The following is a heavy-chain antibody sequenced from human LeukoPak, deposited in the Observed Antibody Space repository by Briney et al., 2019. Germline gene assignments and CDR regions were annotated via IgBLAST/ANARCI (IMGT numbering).Heavy chain of an antibody. V-gene: IGHV3-9*03. CDR3: AKGTTVSLYYYFDY. J-gene: IGHJ4*02. Sequence: GRSLRLSCAASGFTFDDYAMHWVRQAPGKGLEWVSGISWNSGSIGYADSVKGRFTISRDNAKNSLYLQMNSLRAEDMALYYCAKGTTVSLYYYFDYWGQGILVTVSS. CDR2: ISWNSGSI. D-gene: IGHD4-17*01. CDR1: GFTFDDYA.